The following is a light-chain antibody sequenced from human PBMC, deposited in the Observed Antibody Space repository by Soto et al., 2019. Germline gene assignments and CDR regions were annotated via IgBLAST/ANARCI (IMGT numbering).Light chain of an antibody. CDR1: SSDVGGYNY. J-gene: IGLJ3*02. Sequence: ALTQPPSASGSPGQSVTLSCTGTSSDVGGYNYVSWYQQYPGRAPKLMIYEVTKRPSGVPDRFSGSKSGNTASLTVSGLQAEDEADYYCSSYAASNNFYFVFGGGTKLTVL. CDR2: EVT. CDR3: SSYAASNNFYFV. V-gene: IGLV2-8*01.